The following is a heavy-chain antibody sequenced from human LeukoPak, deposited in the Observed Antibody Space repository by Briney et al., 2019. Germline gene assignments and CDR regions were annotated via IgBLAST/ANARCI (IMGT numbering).Heavy chain of an antibody. J-gene: IGHJ4*02. D-gene: IGHD3-10*01. CDR1: GGSTSSYY. CDR2: IYTSGST. CDR3: ARQNYGRFGELLLW. V-gene: IGHV4-4*07. Sequence: SETLSLTCTVSGGSTSSYYWSWIRQPAGKGLEWIGRIYTSGSTNYNPSLKSRVTMSVDTSKNQFSLKLSSVTAADTAVYYCARQNYGRFGELLLWWGQGTLVTVSS.